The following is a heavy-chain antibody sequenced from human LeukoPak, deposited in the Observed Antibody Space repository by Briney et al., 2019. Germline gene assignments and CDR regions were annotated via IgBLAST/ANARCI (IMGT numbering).Heavy chain of an antibody. CDR3: ARQQGIQYLNFDY. CDR2: INLIAGLT. D-gene: IGHD1/OR15-1a*01. J-gene: IGHJ4*02. CDR1: GYTFTDYY. Sequence: GASGKVSCKASGYTFTDYYIHWLRQAPGEGPEWVGMINLIAGLTHLAPKFQGRATMTRNTSTSTVYMDLTSLGSEDTAVYYCARQQGIQYLNFDYWGQGALVAVSS. V-gene: IGHV1-46*01.